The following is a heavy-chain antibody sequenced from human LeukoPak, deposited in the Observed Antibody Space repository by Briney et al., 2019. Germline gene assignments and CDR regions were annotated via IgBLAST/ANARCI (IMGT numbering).Heavy chain of an antibody. Sequence: GQSLTLTCAISGVPFTNYNIDWICQTPSPWRVRDWRINSDESSTTYADSVKGRFTISRDNAKNTLYLQMNSLRAEDTAVYYCARDRYSESYFPDHWGQGTLVTVSP. CDR3: ARDRYSESYFPDH. D-gene: IGHD1-26*01. V-gene: IGHV3-74*01. J-gene: IGHJ5*02. CDR1: GVPFTNYN. CDR2: INSDESST.